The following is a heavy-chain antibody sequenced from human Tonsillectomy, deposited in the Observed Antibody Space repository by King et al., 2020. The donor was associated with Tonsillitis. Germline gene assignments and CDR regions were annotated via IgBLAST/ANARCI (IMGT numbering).Heavy chain of an antibody. V-gene: IGHV3-23*01. D-gene: IGHD2-8*01. CDR1: GFTFSTYA. CDR2: IGGSGGTT. CDR3: AKGYCTNGVCYPDY. J-gene: IGHJ4*02. Sequence: VQLLESGGGLVQPGGSLRLSCAASGFTFSTYAMSWVRQAPGKGLEGVSTIGGSGGTTYYADSVKGRFTISRDNSKNTLYLQMNSLRAEDTAVYYCAKGYCTNGVCYPDYWGQGTLVTVSS.